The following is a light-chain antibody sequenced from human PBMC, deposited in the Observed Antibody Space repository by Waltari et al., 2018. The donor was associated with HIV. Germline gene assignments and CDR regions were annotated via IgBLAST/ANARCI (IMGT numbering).Light chain of an antibody. Sequence: QSGLTQPPSASGSPGQSVTISCSGSSSNIGSDYVYWYQQFPGTAPKLLIYRDHQRPSGVPDRFSGSKSGTSAFLAISGLRSGDEAAYHCAAWDDKLSGPVFGGGTKLTVL. J-gene: IGLJ3*02. CDR2: RDH. CDR1: SSNIGSDY. CDR3: AAWDDKLSGPV. V-gene: IGLV1-47*01.